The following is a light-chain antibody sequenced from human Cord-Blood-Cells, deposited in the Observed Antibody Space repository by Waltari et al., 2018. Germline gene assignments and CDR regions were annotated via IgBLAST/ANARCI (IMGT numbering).Light chain of an antibody. V-gene: IGLV2-14*01. J-gene: IGLJ2*01. CDR3: SSYTSSSLV. CDR1: SSDVGGYKY. Sequence: QSALTQPASVSGSPGQSITISRTGTSSDVGGYKYVSWYQQHTGKTPKLLIYDVSNRPSGVSNRFSGSKSANPSSLTISGPQAEDEADYYCSSYTSSSLVFGGGTKLTVL. CDR2: DVS.